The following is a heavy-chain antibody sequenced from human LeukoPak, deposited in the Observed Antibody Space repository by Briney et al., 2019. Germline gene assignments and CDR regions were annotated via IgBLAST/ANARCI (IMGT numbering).Heavy chain of an antibody. Sequence: GESLKISCKGSGYSFTSYWIGWVRHMPGKGLEWMGIIYPVDSDTRYSLSFQGHVTISADKSISTAYLQWSSLKASDTAMYYCARQGSSWTAEYFDYWGQGTLVTVSS. CDR3: ARQGSSWTAEYFDY. CDR1: GYSFTSYW. D-gene: IGHD6-13*01. J-gene: IGHJ4*02. V-gene: IGHV5-51*01. CDR2: IYPVDSDT.